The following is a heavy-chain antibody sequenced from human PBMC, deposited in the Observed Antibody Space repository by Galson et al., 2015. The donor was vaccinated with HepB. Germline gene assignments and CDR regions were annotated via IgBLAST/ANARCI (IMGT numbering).Heavy chain of an antibody. CDR1: GFTFSSSA. CDR3: AGKYSRTAFDI. V-gene: IGHV3-23*01. J-gene: IGHJ3*02. CDR2: TSRSGGST. Sequence: SLRLSCAASGFTFSSSALSWVRQAAGKGLEWVSATSRSGGSTYYADSVQGRITISRDNSKNTLYLKMNSLRADDTAVYYCAGKYSRTAFDIWGQGTMVTVSS. D-gene: IGHD2-15*01.